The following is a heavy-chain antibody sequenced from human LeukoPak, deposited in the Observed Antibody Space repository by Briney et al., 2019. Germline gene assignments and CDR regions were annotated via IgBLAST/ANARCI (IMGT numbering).Heavy chain of an antibody. J-gene: IGHJ4*02. CDR2: ISWNSGSI. CDR3: AKGIDYGGNSGFDY. D-gene: IGHD4-23*01. V-gene: IGHV3-9*01. CDR1: GFTFSDYA. Sequence: PGGSLRLSCAASGFTFSDYAMSWVRQAPGQGLEWVSGISWNSGSIGYADSVKGRFTISRDNAKNSLYLQMNSLRAEDTALYYCAKGIDYGGNSGFDYWGQGTLVTVSS.